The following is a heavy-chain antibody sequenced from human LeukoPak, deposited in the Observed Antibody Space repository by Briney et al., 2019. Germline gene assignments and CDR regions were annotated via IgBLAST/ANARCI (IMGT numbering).Heavy chain of an antibody. V-gene: IGHV4-39*07. CDR2: IYHSGST. J-gene: IGHJ3*02. D-gene: IGHD2-8*01. CDR1: GGSISSSSYY. CDR3: ARGRLMVYAMGAFDI. Sequence: SETLSLTCTVSGGSISSSSYYWGWIRQPPGKGLEWIGSIYHSGSTNYNPSLKSRVTISVDKSKNQFSLKLSSVTAADTAVYYCARGRLMVYAMGAFDIWGQGTMVTVSS.